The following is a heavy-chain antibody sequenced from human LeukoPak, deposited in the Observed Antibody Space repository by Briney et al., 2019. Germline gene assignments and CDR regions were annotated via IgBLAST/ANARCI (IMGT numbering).Heavy chain of an antibody. Sequence: GAPLKTSWQGSGYSFTNYWISWGRPMPGEGLGRVGRIDPSASYTNYSPSFQGHVTISADKSISTAYLQWSSLKASDTTMYYCARRGDYGDSTVVDYWGQGTLVTVSS. V-gene: IGHV5-10-1*01. CDR3: ARRGDYGDSTVVDY. CDR1: GYSFTNYW. CDR2: IDPSASYT. D-gene: IGHD4-17*01. J-gene: IGHJ4*02.